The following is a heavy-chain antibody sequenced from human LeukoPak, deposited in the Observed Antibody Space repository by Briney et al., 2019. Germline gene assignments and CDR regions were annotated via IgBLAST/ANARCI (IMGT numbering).Heavy chain of an antibody. CDR1: GFTVTSNY. CDR2: IYSGGST. CDR3: ARTYSGTHGPFDY. V-gene: IGHV3-66*01. J-gene: IGHJ4*02. D-gene: IGHD1-26*01. Sequence: GGSLRLSCAASGFTVTSNYMSWVCQAPGKGLEWVSVIYSGGSTYYADSVKGRFTISRDNSKNTLYVQMNSLRAEDTAVYYCARTYSGTHGPFDYWGQGTLVTVSS.